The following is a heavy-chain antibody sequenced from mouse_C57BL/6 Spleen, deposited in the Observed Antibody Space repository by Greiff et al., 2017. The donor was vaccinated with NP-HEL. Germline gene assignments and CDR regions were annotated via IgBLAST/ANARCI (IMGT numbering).Heavy chain of an antibody. CDR2: IYPGDGDT. Sequence: QVQLKQSGPELVKPGASVKISCKASGYAFSSSWMNWVKQRPGKGLEWIGRIYPGDGDTNYNGKFKGKATLTADKSSSTAYMQLSSLTSEDSAVYFCARWSTGNYAMDYWGQGTSVTVSS. J-gene: IGHJ4*01. V-gene: IGHV1-82*01. CDR3: ARWSTGNYAMDY. D-gene: IGHD4-1*02. CDR1: GYAFSSSW.